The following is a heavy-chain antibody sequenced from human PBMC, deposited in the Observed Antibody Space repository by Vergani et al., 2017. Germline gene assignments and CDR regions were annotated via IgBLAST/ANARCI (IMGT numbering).Heavy chain of an antibody. CDR2: ISGSGGST. CDR1: GFTFSSYA. V-gene: IGHV3-23*01. CDR3: TTDSLDERYFDWLLANQFDY. Sequence: EVQLLESGGGLVQPGGSLRLSCAASGFTFSSYAMSWVRQAPGKGLEWVSAISGSGGSTYYADSVKGRFTSSRNNSKNTLYLQMNSLRAEDTAVYYCTTDSLDERYFDWLLANQFDYWGQGTLVTVSS. D-gene: IGHD3-9*01. J-gene: IGHJ4*02.